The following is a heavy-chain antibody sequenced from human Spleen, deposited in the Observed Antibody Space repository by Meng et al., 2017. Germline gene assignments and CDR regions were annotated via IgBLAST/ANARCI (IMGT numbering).Heavy chain of an antibody. Sequence: ESLKISCAASGFTFGDHYMDWVRQAPGKGLEWIGYIYYSGSTNYSPSLKSRVTISVDTSRNQISLRLGSVSAADTAVYYCARIGDTYYYDSSGYSASYYFDSWGQGTLVTVSS. V-gene: IGHV4-59*11. CDR2: IYYSGST. J-gene: IGHJ4*02. D-gene: IGHD3-22*01. CDR3: ARIGDTYYYDSSGYSASYYFDS. CDR1: GFTFGDHY.